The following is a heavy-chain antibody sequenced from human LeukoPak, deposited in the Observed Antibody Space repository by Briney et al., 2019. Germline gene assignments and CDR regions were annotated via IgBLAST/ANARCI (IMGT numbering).Heavy chain of an antibody. CDR2: IRSKANSYAT. CDR1: GFTFSGSA. J-gene: IGHJ4*02. D-gene: IGHD3-22*01. V-gene: IGHV3-73*01. Sequence: GGSLKLSCAASGFTFSGSAMHWVRRASGKGLEWVGRIRSKANSYATAYAASVKGRFTISRDDSKNTAYLQMNSLKTEDTAVYYCTAVGYYDSSGYLDYWGQGTLVTVSS. CDR3: TAVGYYDSSGYLDY.